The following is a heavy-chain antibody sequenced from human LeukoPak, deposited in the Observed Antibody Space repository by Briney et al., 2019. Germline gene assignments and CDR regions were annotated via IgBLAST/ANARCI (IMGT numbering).Heavy chain of an antibody. J-gene: IGHJ6*02. CDR2: ISGDGGST. D-gene: IGHD3-9*01. Sequence: GGSLRLSCAASGFTFDDYAMHWVRQAPGKGLEWVSLISGDGGSTYYADSVKGRFTISRDNSKNSLYLQMNSLRTEDTALYYCAKDMGAGSVRYFDWLLDGPYYYGMDVWGQGTTVTVSS. CDR1: GFTFDDYA. V-gene: IGHV3-43*02. CDR3: AKDMGAGSVRYFDWLLDGPYYYGMDV.